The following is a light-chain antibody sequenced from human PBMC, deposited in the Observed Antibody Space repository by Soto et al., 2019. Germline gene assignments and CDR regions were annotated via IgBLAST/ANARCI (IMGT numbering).Light chain of an antibody. CDR1: SSDVGGYNY. J-gene: IGLJ2*01. CDR2: DVN. Sequence: QSALTQPRSVSGSPGQSVTISCTGTSSDVGGYNYVSWYQQHPGKAPKVMIYDVNKRPSGVPDRFSGSKSGNTASLTISGLQAEDEADYYRCSYAGSNPIPFGGGTKLTVL. CDR3: CSYAGSNPIP. V-gene: IGLV2-11*01.